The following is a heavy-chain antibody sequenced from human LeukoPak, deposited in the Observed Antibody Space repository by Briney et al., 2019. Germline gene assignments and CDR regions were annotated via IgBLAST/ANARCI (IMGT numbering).Heavy chain of an antibody. D-gene: IGHD4-17*01. CDR1: GYTFTIYA. CDR2: INTNTGNP. J-gene: IGHJ4*02. Sequence: ASVKVSCKASGYTFTIYAMNWVRQAPGQGLEWMGWINTNTGNPTYAQGFTGRFVFSLETSVSTAYLQISSLNAEDTAVYYCARGYTKDMTSVTHFDYWGQGTLVTVSS. CDR3: ARGYTKDMTSVTHFDY. V-gene: IGHV7-4-1*02.